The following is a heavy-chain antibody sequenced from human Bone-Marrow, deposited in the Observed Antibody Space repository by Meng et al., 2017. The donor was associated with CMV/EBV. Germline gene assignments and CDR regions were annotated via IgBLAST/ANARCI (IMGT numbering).Heavy chain of an antibody. CDR1: GDTFSNYT. D-gene: IGHD2-8*02. J-gene: IGHJ4*02. CDR2: IIPIPAMA. Sequence: SVKVFCKASGDTFSNYTISWVRQAPGQGLEWMARIIPIPAMANYAQEFQGRVTITADKSTSTVYMELRSLTSEDTAVYFCARARTGGAGSFDYWGQGTLVTVSS. V-gene: IGHV1-69*02. CDR3: ARARTGGAGSFDY.